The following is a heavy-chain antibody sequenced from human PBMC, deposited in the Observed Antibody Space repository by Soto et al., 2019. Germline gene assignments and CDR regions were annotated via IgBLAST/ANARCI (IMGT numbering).Heavy chain of an antibody. J-gene: IGHJ4*02. CDR1: GYTFTSYA. CDR3: ARDLRTIFGVVTPYYFDY. D-gene: IGHD3-3*01. CDR2: INAGNGNT. Sequence: ASVKVSCKASGYTFTSYAMHWVRQAPGQRLEWMGWINAGNGNTKYSQKFQGRVTITRDTSASTAYMELSSLRSEDTAVYYCARDLRTIFGVVTPYYFDYWGQGTLVTVSS. V-gene: IGHV1-3*01.